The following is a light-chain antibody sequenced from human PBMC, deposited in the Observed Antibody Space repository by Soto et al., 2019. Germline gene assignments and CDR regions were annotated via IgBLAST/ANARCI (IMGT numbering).Light chain of an antibody. V-gene: IGLV1-40*01. CDR3: QSYDSTLVV. CDR1: TSNIGAGYD. Sequence: QSVLTQPPSVSGAPGQRVTISCTGSTSNIGAGYDVPWYQQLPGSAPKLLIYANKNRPSGVPDRFSGSKSGTSASLAITGLQAEDEADYYCQSYDSTLVVFGGGTKLTVL. CDR2: ANK. J-gene: IGLJ2*01.